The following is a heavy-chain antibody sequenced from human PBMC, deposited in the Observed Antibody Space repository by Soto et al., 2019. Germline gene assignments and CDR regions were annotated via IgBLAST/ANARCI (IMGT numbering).Heavy chain of an antibody. V-gene: IGHV4-39*01. D-gene: IGHD2-15*01. CDR1: GGSISSSSYY. CDR3: ASSDIVVVVAATPGAFAS. J-gene: IGHJ3*02. Sequence: QLQLQESGPGLVKPSETLSLTCTVSGGSISSSSYYWGWIRQPPGKGLEWIGSIYYSGRTYYNPSLKSRVTLSVHTSKNQFSLKLSSVTAADTAVYYCASSDIVVVVAATPGAFASWGQGTMVTVSS. CDR2: IYYSGRT.